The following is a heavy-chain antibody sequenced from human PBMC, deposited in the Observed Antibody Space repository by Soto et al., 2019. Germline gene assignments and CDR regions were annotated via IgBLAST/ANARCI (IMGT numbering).Heavy chain of an antibody. Sequence: SETLSLTCSVSGGSINSYWWSWIRQPAGKGLEWIGRVYSSGTTDYNPPLNSRATLSVETSKNQFSLKLSSVTAADTAVYYCARDIGSYAYGEGYWGQGIQVTVSS. CDR1: GGSINSYW. CDR3: ARDIGSYAYGEGY. D-gene: IGHD3-10*01. CDR2: VYSSGTT. J-gene: IGHJ4*02. V-gene: IGHV4-4*07.